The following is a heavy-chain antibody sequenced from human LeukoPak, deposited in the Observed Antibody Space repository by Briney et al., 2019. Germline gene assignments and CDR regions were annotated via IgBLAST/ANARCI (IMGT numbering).Heavy chain of an antibody. CDR3: ARDNKLDYVWGSYPRFDP. J-gene: IGHJ5*02. V-gene: IGHV1-18*04. D-gene: IGHD3-16*02. CDR1: GYTFTSYG. Sequence: ASVKVSCKASGYTFTSYGISWVRQAPGQGLEWMGWISAYNGNTNYAQKLLGRVTMTTDTSTSTAYMELRSLRSDDTAVYYCARDNKLDYVWGSYPRFDPWGQGTLVTVSS. CDR2: ISAYNGNT.